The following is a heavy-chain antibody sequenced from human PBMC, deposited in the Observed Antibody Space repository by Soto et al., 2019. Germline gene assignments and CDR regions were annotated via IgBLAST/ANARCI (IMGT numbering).Heavy chain of an antibody. CDR1: GYNFNNYW. CDR2: IYPGDSDT. Sequence: PGESLKISCKGSGYNFNNYWIGWVRQMPGKGLEWLGIIYPGDSDTRYSPSFQGQVSISVDKSFNTTYLQWSSLKASDTAIYYCAASIFYYGMDVWGQGTTVTVSS. CDR3: AASIFYYGMDV. V-gene: IGHV5-51*01. J-gene: IGHJ6*02.